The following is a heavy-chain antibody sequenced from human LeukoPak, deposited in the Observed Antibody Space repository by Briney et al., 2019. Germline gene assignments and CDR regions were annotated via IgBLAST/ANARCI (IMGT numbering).Heavy chain of an antibody. CDR1: GFTFSSYG. D-gene: IGHD3-10*01. CDR3: ARAGPPYYYGTNAFDI. Sequence: GGSLRLSCAASGFTFSSYGMHWVRQAPGKGLEWVSSISSSSSYIYYADSVKGRFTISRDNAKNSLYLQMNSLRAEDTAVYYCARAGPPYYYGTNAFDIWGQGTMVTVSS. J-gene: IGHJ3*02. V-gene: IGHV3-21*01. CDR2: ISSSSSYI.